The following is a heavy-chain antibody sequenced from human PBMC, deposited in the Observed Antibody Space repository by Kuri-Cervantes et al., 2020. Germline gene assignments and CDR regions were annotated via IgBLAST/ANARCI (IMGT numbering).Heavy chain of an antibody. V-gene: IGHV4-61*05. CDR3: ARGGTMVGPPKL. CDR1: GGSISSSSYY. J-gene: IGHJ4*02. Sequence: SETLSLTCTVSGGSISSSSYYWGWIRQPPGKGLEWIGYIYYSGSTNYNPSLESRVTMSVDTSKNQFSLKLESVTAADTALYYCARGGTMVGPPKLWGQGTLVTVSS. D-gene: IGHD3-10*01. CDR2: IYYSGST.